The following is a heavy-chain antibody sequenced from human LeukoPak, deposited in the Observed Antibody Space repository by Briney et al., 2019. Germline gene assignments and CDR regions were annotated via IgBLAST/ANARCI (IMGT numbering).Heavy chain of an antibody. CDR2: IYTSGST. V-gene: IGHV4-4*07. CDR3: ARCSGSYYRTYYYMDV. Sequence: SETLSLTCTVSGGSISSYYWSWIRQPAGKGLEWIGRIYTSGSTSYNPSLKSRVTMSVDTSKNQFSLKLSSVTAADTAVYYCARCSGSYYRTYYYMDVWGKGTTVTVSS. CDR1: GGSISSYY. J-gene: IGHJ6*03. D-gene: IGHD1-26*01.